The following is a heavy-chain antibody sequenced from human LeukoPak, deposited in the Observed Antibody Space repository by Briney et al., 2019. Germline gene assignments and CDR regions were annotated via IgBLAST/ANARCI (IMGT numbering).Heavy chain of an antibody. V-gene: IGHV1-69*04. CDR1: GGTFSNYA. J-gene: IGHJ6*02. Sequence: ASVKVSCKASGGTFSNYAISWVRQAPGQGLEWMGRIIPILGIANYAQKFQGRVTITADKSTSTAYMELSSLRSEDTAVYYCAREVGIAAAGTTGMVVWGQGTTVTVSS. CDR3: AREVGIAAAGTTGMVV. CDR2: IIPILGIA. D-gene: IGHD6-13*01.